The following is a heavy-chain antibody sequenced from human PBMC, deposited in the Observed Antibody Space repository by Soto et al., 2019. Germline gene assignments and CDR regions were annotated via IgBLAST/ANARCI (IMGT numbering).Heavy chain of an antibody. CDR2: IHPGDSDT. CDR3: ARHNRYSSTWCEGWFDP. J-gene: IGHJ5*02. CDR1: GYSFTNYW. V-gene: IGHV5-51*03. Sequence: EVQLVQSGAEVKKAGESLKISCQGSGYSFTNYWVGWVRQIPGRGLEWMGIIHPGDSDTRYSPFFQGQVTISADKSISTAYLQGSSLKASDTAMYYCARHNRYSSTWCEGWFDPWGQGTLVTVSS. D-gene: IGHD6-13*01.